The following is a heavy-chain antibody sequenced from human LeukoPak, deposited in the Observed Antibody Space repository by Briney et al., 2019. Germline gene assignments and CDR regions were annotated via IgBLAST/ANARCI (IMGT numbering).Heavy chain of an antibody. Sequence: PSETLSLTCTVSGGSIIGNYYWGWIRQPPGKGLEWIASIFYSGESNKSPSLKNRVTVSVDTSKNQFFLKLTSVTVADTAVYFCARLGDVEVNGGTLDYWGRGTLVTVSS. V-gene: IGHV4-39*01. D-gene: IGHD3-16*01. CDR1: GGSIIGNYY. CDR3: ARLGDVEVNGGTLDY. J-gene: IGHJ4*02. CDR2: IFYSGES.